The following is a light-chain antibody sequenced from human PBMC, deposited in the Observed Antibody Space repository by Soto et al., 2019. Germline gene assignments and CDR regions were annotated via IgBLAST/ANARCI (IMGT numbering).Light chain of an antibody. J-gene: IGKJ5*01. Sequence: EIVMTQSPATLSVSPGERATLSCRSSQSVSSNLAWYQQKPGQAPRLLIYDASNRATGIPARFSGSGSGTDFTLTISSLQSEDLAVYYCQQYNNWPPITFGQGTRLEIK. CDR1: QSVSSN. CDR2: DAS. CDR3: QQYNNWPPIT. V-gene: IGKV3D-15*01.